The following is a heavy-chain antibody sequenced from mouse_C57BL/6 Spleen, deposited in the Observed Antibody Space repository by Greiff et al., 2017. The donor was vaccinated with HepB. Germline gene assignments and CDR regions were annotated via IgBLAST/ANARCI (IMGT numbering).Heavy chain of an antibody. CDR3: ARRAAQATVDY. V-gene: IGHV1-61*01. D-gene: IGHD3-2*02. J-gene: IGHJ2*01. Sequence: QVQLQQPGAELVRPGSSVKLSCKASGYTFTSYWMDWVKQRPGQGLEWIGNIYPSDSETHYNQKFKDKATLTVDKSSSTAYMQLSSLTSEDSAVYCCARRAAQATVDYWGQGTTLTVSS. CDR1: GYTFTSYW. CDR2: IYPSDSET.